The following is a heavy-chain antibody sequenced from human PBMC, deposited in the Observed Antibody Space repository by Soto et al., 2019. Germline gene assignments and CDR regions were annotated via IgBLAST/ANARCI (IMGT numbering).Heavy chain of an antibody. V-gene: IGHV1-69*02. CDR2: IIPILGIA. Sequence: ASVKVSCKASGGTFSSYSWVRQAPGQGLEWMGRIIPILGIANYAQKFQGRVTITADKSTSTAYMELSSLRSEDTAVYYCARRSSGWYFDYWGQGTLVTVSS. J-gene: IGHJ4*02. D-gene: IGHD6-19*01. CDR3: ARRSSGWYFDY. CDR1: GGTFSSY.